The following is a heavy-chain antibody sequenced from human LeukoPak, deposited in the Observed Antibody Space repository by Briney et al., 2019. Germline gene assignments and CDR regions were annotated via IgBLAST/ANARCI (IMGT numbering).Heavy chain of an antibody. CDR2: IRSKAYGGTT. Sequence: GGSLRLSCTASGFTFGDYAMSWVRQAPGKGLEWVGFIRSKAYGGTTEYAASVKGRFTISRGDSKSIAYLQMNSLKTEDTAVYYCTRDLRWLAYDYWGQGTLVTVSS. V-gene: IGHV3-49*04. CDR1: GFTFGDYA. J-gene: IGHJ4*02. CDR3: TRDLRWLAYDY. D-gene: IGHD6-19*01.